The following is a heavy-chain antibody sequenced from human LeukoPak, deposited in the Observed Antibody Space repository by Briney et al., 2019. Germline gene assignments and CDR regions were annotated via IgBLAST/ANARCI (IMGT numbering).Heavy chain of an antibody. CDR1: GYTFTGYY. Sequence: GASVKVSCKASGYTFTGYYMHWVRQAPGQGLEWMGRINPNSGGTNYAQKFQGRVTMTRDTSISTAYMELSRLRSDDTAVYYCARDAVRHAFSPHYYYYYMDVWGKGTMVTVSS. CDR2: INPNSGGT. V-gene: IGHV1-2*06. CDR3: ARDAVRHAFSPHYYYYYMDV. D-gene: IGHD3-3*01. J-gene: IGHJ6*03.